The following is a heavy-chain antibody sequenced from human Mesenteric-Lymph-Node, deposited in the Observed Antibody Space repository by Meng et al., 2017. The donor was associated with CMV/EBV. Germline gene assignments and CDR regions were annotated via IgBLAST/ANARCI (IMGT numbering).Heavy chain of an antibody. V-gene: IGHV1-2*02. D-gene: IGHD2-2*01. CDR2: INPKSGDN. Sequence: ASVKVSCKASGYTSTDYYMHWVRQAPGQGLEWMGWINPKSGDNEFAQKFQGRVTVTSDTSISTAYMELSRLTSDDTSVYYCARAPLVPPAMNYYGMDVWGQGTTVTVSS. CDR1: GYTSTDYY. CDR3: ARAPLVPPAMNYYGMDV. J-gene: IGHJ6*02.